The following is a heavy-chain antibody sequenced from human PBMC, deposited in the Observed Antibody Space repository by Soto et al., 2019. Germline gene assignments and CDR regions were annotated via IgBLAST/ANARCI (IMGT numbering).Heavy chain of an antibody. D-gene: IGHD3-10*01. V-gene: IGHV4-59*01. CDR2: IYYLGST. CDR1: GCSIIEYF. J-gene: IGHJ4*02. CDR3: ARDGYDGSGSPYPAY. Sequence: SATLSLTSGNYGCSIIEYFLSWIQQSPGKGLEWIGYIYYLGSTDYNPSLKSRVTISVDTSKRQFSLRLTSVTAADTAVYYCARDGYDGSGSPYPAYWGPGTQVTVS.